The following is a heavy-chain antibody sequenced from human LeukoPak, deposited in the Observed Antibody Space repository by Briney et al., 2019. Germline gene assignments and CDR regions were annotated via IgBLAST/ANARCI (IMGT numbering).Heavy chain of an antibody. CDR2: IYYSGST. D-gene: IGHD3-22*01. Sequence: PSETLSLTCDVSGYSISSGYYWAWIRQFPGKGLEWIGYIYYSGSTNYNPSLKSRVTISVDTSKNQFSLKLSSVTAADTAVYYCARGSRGAGYSYGDYWGQGTLVTVSS. V-gene: IGHV4-61*01. CDR1: GYSISSGYY. CDR3: ARGSRGAGYSYGDY. J-gene: IGHJ4*02.